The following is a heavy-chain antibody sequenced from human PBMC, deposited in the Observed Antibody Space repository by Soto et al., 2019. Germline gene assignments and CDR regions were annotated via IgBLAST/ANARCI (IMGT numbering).Heavy chain of an antibody. J-gene: IGHJ4*02. CDR1: VFSVSSNY. V-gene: IGHV3-53*03. CDR2: IYSGGNT. CDR3: GRGSSGSSGNLRVEC. Sequence: XGSLRLSCVSTVFSVSSNYMSWVRQSPGKWLEWVSVIYSGGNTYYADSVESRFSISRDSSKNTLFLQMNGLRAEDTAMYYCGRGSSGSSGNLRVECWGQGTLVSVSS. D-gene: IGHD3-22*01.